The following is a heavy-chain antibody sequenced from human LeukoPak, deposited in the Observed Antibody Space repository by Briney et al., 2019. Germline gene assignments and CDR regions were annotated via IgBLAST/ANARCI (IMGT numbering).Heavy chain of an antibody. V-gene: IGHV4-61*08. J-gene: IGHJ5*02. CDR1: GGSVSSGGYY. CDR2: IYYSGST. CDR3: SRAVPLRGVFDP. Sequence: SETLSLTCTVSGGSVSSGGYYWSWIRQPPGKGLEWIGYIYYSGSTNYNPSLKSRVTISVDTSKNQFSLKVSSVTAADTAVYYCSRAVPLRGVFDPWGQGTLVTVSS. D-gene: IGHD3-10*01.